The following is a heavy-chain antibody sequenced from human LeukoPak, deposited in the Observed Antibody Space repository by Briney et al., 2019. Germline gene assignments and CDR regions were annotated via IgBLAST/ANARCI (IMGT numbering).Heavy chain of an antibody. CDR3: ASRPASETYFAVFDY. CDR2: ITGSGGST. D-gene: IGHD1-26*01. CDR1: GLTFSSHA. J-gene: IGHJ4*02. V-gene: IGHV3-23*01. Sequence: GGSLRLSYVASGLTFSSHAMTWVRQTPGKGLEWVSGITGSGGSTYHADSVKGRFTISRDNSKNTLYLQMNNLRADDTAVYYCASRPASETYFAVFDYWGQGTLVTVSS.